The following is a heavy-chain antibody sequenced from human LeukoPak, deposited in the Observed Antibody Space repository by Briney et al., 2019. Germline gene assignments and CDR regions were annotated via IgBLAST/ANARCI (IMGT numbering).Heavy chain of an antibody. CDR3: ARWNVRFGDQNEYYYYMDV. Sequence: PSETLSLTCTVSGGSISSSSYYWGWIRQPPGKGLEWIGSIYYSGSTYYNPSLKSRVTISVDTSKNQFSLKLSSVTAADTAVYYCARWNVRFGDQNEYYYYMDVWGKGTTVTISS. CDR2: IYYSGST. J-gene: IGHJ6*03. CDR1: GGSISSSSYY. V-gene: IGHV4-39*07. D-gene: IGHD3-10*01.